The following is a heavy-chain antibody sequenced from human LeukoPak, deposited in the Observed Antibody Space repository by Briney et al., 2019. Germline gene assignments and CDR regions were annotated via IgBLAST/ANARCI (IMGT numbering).Heavy chain of an antibody. CDR1: GFTVSSNY. CDR2: IYSGGST. J-gene: IGHJ3*02. V-gene: IGHV3-53*01. Sequence: GGSLRLSCAASGFTVSSNYMSWVRQAPGKGLEWVSVIYSGGSTYYADSVKGRFTNSRDNSKNTLYLQMNSLRAEDTAVYYCARESKLEGASPGAFDIWGQGTMVTVSS. D-gene: IGHD1-26*01. CDR3: ARESKLEGASPGAFDI.